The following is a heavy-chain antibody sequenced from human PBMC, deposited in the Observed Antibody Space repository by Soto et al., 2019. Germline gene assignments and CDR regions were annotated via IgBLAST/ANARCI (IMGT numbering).Heavy chain of an antibody. J-gene: IGHJ4*02. V-gene: IGHV3-7*03. CDR3: ARDQPAYCGGDCYWSPFDY. CDR1: GFTFSSYW. Sequence: PGGSLRLSCAASGFTFSSYWMSWVRQAPGKGLEWVANIKQDGSEKYYVDSVKGRFTISRDNAKNSLYLKMNSLRAEDTAVYYCARDQPAYCGGDCYWSPFDYWGQGTLVTVSS. CDR2: IKQDGSEK. D-gene: IGHD2-21*02.